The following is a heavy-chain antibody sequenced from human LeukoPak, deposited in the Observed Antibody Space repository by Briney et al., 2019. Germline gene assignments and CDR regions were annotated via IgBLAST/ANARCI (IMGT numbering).Heavy chain of an antibody. CDR2: IYYSGST. CDR3: ARVPAGTFVDI. D-gene: IGHD6-13*01. V-gene: IGHV4-59*01. CDR1: GGSISSYY. J-gene: IGHJ3*02. Sequence: SETLSLTCTVSGGSISSYYWSWIRQPPGKGLDWIGDIYYSGSTNYNPSLKSRVTISVDTSKNQFSLKLSSVTAADTAVYYCARVPAGTFVDIWGQGTMVTVSS.